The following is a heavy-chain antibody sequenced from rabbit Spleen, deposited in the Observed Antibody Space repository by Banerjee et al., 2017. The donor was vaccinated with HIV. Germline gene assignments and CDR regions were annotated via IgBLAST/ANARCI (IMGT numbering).Heavy chain of an antibody. CDR3: ARDTGTSFSTYGMDL. V-gene: IGHV1S40*01. Sequence: QSLEESGGGLVKPGASLTLTCKASGFSFNSGYDMCWVRQAPGKGLEWIACIAAVSSGDTYSATWAKGRFTISKTSSTTVTLQMTSLTAADTATYFCARDTGTSFSTYGMDLWGQGTSSPS. CDR2: IAAVSSGDT. D-gene: IGHD8-1*01. J-gene: IGHJ6*01. CDR1: GFSFNSGYD.